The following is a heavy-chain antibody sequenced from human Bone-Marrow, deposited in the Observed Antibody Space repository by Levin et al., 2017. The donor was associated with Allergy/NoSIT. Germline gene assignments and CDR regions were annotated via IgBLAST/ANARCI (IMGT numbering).Heavy chain of an antibody. V-gene: IGHV3-33*01. CDR1: GFAFNNYG. J-gene: IGHJ3*01. CDR2: IWYDGSNT. CDR3: ARGLREWELLPDAFDL. D-gene: IGHD1-26*01. Sequence: GGSLRLSCAGSGFAFNNYGIHWVRQTPGKGLEWVANIWYDGSNTKYGDSVKGRFTISRDNLKNTVYLQMDSLRVEDTAVYYCARGLREWELLPDAFDLWGQGTMVIVSA.